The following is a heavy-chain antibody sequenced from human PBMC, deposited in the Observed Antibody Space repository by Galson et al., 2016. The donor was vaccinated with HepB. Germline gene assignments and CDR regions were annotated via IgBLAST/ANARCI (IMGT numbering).Heavy chain of an antibody. J-gene: IGHJ4*02. D-gene: IGHD1-14*01. V-gene: IGHV3-23*01. CDR3: AKVAEGRFWDEYYFDY. Sequence: SLRLSCAVSGFTFDDYAMSWVRQAPGQGLEWVSSITGTGAFTYYPVSVKGRFTISRDNSKNTVDLQMNNLRVEDTAVYYCAKVAEGRFWDEYYFDYWGQGTLVTVSS. CDR2: ITGTGAFT. CDR1: GFTFDDYA.